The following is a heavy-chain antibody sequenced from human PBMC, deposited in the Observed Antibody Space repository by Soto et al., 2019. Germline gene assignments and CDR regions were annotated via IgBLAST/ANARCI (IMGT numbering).Heavy chain of an antibody. V-gene: IGHV4-39*01. CDR2: IYYSGST. CDR3: ARNGDYVVDFWSGPHWFDP. D-gene: IGHD3-3*01. Sequence: QLQLQESGPGLVKPSETLSLTCTVSGGSISSSSYYWGWIRQPPGKGLEWIGSIYYSGSTYYNPSLKSRVTISVDTSKNQFSLKLSSVTAADTAVYYCARNGDYVVDFWSGPHWFDPWGQGTLVTVSS. CDR1: GGSISSSSYY. J-gene: IGHJ5*02.